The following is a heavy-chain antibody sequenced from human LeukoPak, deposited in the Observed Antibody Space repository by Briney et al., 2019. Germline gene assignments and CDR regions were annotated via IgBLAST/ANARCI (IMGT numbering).Heavy chain of an antibody. CDR3: ARDRRHAFDI. CDR1: GGSISSGGYS. Sequence: SETLSLTCTVSGGSISSGGYSWSWIRQHPGKGLEWIGYIYYSGSTYYNPSLKSLVTISVDTSKNQFSLKLSSVTAADTAVYYCARDRRHAFDIWGQGTMVTVSS. CDR2: IYYSGST. J-gene: IGHJ3*02. V-gene: IGHV4-31*01.